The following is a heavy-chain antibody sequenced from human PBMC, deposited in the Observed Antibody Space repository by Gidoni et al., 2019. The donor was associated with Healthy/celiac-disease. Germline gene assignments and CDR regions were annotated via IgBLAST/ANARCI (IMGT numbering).Heavy chain of an antibody. D-gene: IGHD5-12*01. CDR2: ISAYNGNT. J-gene: IGHJ6*02. CDR1: GYTFTSYG. CDR3: ARDPQWWLRLPGYYYYGMDV. Sequence: QVQLVQSGAEVKKPGASVKVSCKASGYTFTSYGISWVRQAPGQGLEWMGWISAYNGNTNYAQKLQGRVTMTTDTSTSTAYMELRSLRSDDTAVYYCARDPQWWLRLPGYYYYGMDVWGQGTTVTVSS. V-gene: IGHV1-18*01.